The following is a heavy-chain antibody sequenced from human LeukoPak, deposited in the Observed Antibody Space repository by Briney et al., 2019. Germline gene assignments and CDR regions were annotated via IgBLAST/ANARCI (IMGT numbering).Heavy chain of an antibody. V-gene: IGHV4-59*12. D-gene: IGHD3-10*01. Sequence: SETLSLTCTVSGGSISSYYWSWIRQPPGKGLEWIGYIYYSGSTNYNPSLKSRVTISVDTSKNQFSLKLSSVTAADTAVYYCARGRKVRGVITLDYWGQGTLVTVSS. J-gene: IGHJ4*02. CDR1: GGSISSYY. CDR3: ARGRKVRGVITLDY. CDR2: IYYSGST.